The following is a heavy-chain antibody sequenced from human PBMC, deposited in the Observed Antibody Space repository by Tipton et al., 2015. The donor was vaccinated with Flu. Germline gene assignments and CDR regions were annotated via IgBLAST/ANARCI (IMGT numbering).Heavy chain of an antibody. J-gene: IGHJ4*02. CDR1: GGSLSSYY. V-gene: IGHV4-4*07. Sequence: TLSLTCTVSGGSLSSYYWSWIRQPAGRGLEWIGRIYSSGSTTYNLTLKSRVTMSVDTSKSQFSLKLRSVTAADTAVHYCARGSGSGTYVIFDYWGQGTLVTVSS. CDR3: ARGSGSGTYVIFDY. D-gene: IGHD3-10*01. CDR2: IYSSGST.